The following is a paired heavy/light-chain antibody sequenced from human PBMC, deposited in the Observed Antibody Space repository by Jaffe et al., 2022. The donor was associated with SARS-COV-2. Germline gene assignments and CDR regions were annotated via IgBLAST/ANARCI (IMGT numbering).Light chain of an antibody. J-gene: IGKJ2*01. CDR1: QSVSSN. CDR2: GAS. Sequence: EVVMTQSPVTLSVSPGERATLSCRASQSVSSNLAWYRQKPGQAPRLLIYGASTRATGVPARFSGSGSGTEFTLTISSLQSEDFAVYYCQQYDYYYTFGQGTKLEIK. V-gene: IGKV3-15*01. CDR3: QQYDYYYT.
Heavy chain of an antibody. D-gene: IGHD6-25*01. CDR3: ARSQQRQASYFDY. J-gene: IGHJ4*02. V-gene: IGHV3-11*01. CDR1: GFTFSDYY. Sequence: QVQLAESGGGLVKPGGSLRLSCAASGFTFSDYYMTWIRQTPGKGLEWVSYVSSSGHSIYYADSVKGRFTISRDDAKNSLYLQMNSLRPEDTAVYYCARSQQRQASYFDYWGQGTPVTVSS. CDR2: VSSSGHSI.